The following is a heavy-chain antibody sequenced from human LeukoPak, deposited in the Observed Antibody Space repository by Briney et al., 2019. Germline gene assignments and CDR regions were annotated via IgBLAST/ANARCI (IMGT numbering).Heavy chain of an antibody. CDR1: GYTFTSYY. J-gene: IGHJ4*02. V-gene: IGHV1-46*01. CDR3: AREGHGDYVVDY. Sequence: GASVKVSCKASGYTFTSYYMHWVRQAPGQGLEWMGIINPSGGSTSYAQKFQGRVTMTRDTSTSTVYMELSSLRSEDAAVYYCAREGHGDYVVDYWGQGTLVTVSS. CDR2: INPSGGST. D-gene: IGHD4-17*01.